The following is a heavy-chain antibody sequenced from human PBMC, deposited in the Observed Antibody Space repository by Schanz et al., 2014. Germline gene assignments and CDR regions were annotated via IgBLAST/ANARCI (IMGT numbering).Heavy chain of an antibody. J-gene: IGHJ4*02. CDR2: IVPIAGIT. D-gene: IGHD4-17*01. CDR1: GYTFFSYS. Sequence: QVQLVQSGSEVKKPGASVKVSCKASGYTFFSYSMHWVRQAPGQGLEWMGRIVPIAGITNYAQRFQGRVTITADKSADTAYMELSSLRTEDTAGYYCARGYGDSPADFWGQGTLVTVSP. V-gene: IGHV1-46*01. CDR3: ARGYGDSPADF.